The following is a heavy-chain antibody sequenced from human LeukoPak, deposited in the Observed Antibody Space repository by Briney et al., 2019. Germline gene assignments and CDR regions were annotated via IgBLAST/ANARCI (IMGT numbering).Heavy chain of an antibody. CDR3: ARGRYSSSSGDY. Sequence: ASVKVSCKASGYTFTSYGISWVRQATGQGLEWMGWMNPNSGNTGYAQKFQGRVTMTRNTSISTAYMELSSLRSEDTAVYYCARGRYSSSSGDYWGQGTLVTVSS. D-gene: IGHD6-6*01. V-gene: IGHV1-8*02. CDR1: GYTFTSYG. J-gene: IGHJ4*02. CDR2: MNPNSGNT.